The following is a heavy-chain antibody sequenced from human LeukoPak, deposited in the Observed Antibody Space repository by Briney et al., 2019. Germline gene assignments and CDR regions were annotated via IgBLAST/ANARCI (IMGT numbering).Heavy chain of an antibody. CDR2: ISYDGRNN. CDR1: GFTFSSYA. Sequence: GGSLRLSCAASGFTFSSYAMHWVRQAPGKGLEWVAVISYDGRNNYYADSVKGRFTISRDNSKNTLYLQMNSLRAEDTAVFYCARTSYSSGWSPFDYWGQGTLVSVSS. J-gene: IGHJ4*02. CDR3: ARTSYSSGWSPFDY. D-gene: IGHD6-19*01. V-gene: IGHV3-30*04.